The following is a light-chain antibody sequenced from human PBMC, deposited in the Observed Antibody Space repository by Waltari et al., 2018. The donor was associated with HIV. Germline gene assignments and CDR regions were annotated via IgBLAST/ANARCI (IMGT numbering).Light chain of an antibody. V-gene: IGLV4-69*01. J-gene: IGLJ3*02. CDR3: QSGGGGSWV. CDR2: LNSDGSH. Sequence: QLVLTQSPSASASLGASVKLTCSLGFGNNNYAIAWHQQQPAKGPRFLIKLNSDGSHTKGDGIPDRFSGSRSCTEPYLTGSCLQSEDDADDDCQSGGGGSWVFGGGTKLTVL. CDR1: FGNNNYA.